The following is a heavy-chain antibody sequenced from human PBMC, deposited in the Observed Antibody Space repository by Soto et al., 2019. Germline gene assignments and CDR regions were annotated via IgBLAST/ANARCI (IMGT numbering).Heavy chain of an antibody. V-gene: IGHV6-1*01. D-gene: IGHD4-17*01. Sequence: PSQTLSLTCAISGDSVSSDSVAWNWIRQSPSRGLEWLGRTYYRSKWYNDYAVSVKSRISINPDTSKNQFSLQLNSVTPEDTAVYYCARGHGDWFDPWGQGTPVTVSS. J-gene: IGHJ5*02. CDR1: GDSVSSDSVA. CDR3: ARGHGDWFDP. CDR2: TYYRSKWYN.